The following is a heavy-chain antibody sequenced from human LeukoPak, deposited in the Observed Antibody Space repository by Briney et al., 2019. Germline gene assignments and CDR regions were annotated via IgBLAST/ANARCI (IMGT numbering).Heavy chain of an antibody. CDR1: GFTCSDYY. CDR2: ISSGGSTI. D-gene: IGHD2-8*01. CDR3: ARGGVFTPMAQFDY. V-gene: IGHV3-11*01. J-gene: IGHJ4*02. Sequence: GGSLRLSCEASGFTCSDYYMSWIRQAPGKGLEWVSYISSGGSTIYYADSVKGRFTISRDNAKNSLTLQMNSLRAEDTGVYYCARGGVFTPMAQFDYWGQGTLVTVSS.